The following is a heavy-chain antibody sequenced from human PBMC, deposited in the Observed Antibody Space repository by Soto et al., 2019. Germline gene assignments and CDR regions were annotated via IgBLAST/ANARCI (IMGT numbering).Heavy chain of an antibody. J-gene: IGHJ4*02. CDR2: GYYSGST. Sequence: QLQLQESGPGLVKPSETLSLTCTVSGGSVSSSSYYWGWVRQPPGKGLEWIGSGYYSGSTYYSPSLESRVTISVDKSKNQVSLKLMSLSAADTAVYDCGRLEGLATISYYFDYWGQGALVTVSS. D-gene: IGHD3-9*01. V-gene: IGHV4-39*01. CDR1: GGSVSSSSYY. CDR3: GRLEGLATISYYFDY.